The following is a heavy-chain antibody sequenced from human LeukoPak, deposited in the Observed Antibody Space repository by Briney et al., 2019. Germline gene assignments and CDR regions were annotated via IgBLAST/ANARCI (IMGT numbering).Heavy chain of an antibody. V-gene: IGHV4-34*01. CDR1: GGSFSGYY. CDR2: INHSGST. CDR3: ASGGLIPHDYGDPFDY. J-gene: IGHJ4*02. D-gene: IGHD4-17*01. Sequence: SETLSLTCAVYGGSFSGYYWSWIRQPPGKGLEWIGEINHSGSTNYNPSLKSRVTISVDTSKNQFSLKLSSVTAADTAVYYCASGGLIPHDYGDPFDYWGQGTLVTVSS.